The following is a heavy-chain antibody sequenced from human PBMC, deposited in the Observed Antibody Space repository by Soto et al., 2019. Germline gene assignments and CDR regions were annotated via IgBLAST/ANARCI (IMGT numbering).Heavy chain of an antibody. Sequence: GGYLRLSCAASGFTFGYYWMSWVGQAPGKGLEWLATIKWDASEKKYVDSVKGRFTMSRDNAKNSVYLQMDSLRAEDTAVYYCARDSGYFSGPSVNHYPHYSCHATLVTLFS. CDR1: GFTFGYYW. CDR3: ARDSGYFSGPSVNHYPHY. J-gene: IGHJ4*01. D-gene: IGHD3-9*01. CDR2: IKWDASEK. V-gene: IGHV3-7*01.